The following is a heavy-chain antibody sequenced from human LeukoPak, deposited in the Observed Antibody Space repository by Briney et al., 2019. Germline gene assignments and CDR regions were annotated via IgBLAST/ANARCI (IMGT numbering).Heavy chain of an antibody. D-gene: IGHD3-22*01. J-gene: IGHJ4*02. V-gene: IGHV1-69*04. CDR1: GGTFTSYA. CDR3: ARGIYYDSSGYHWDY. CDR2: IIPILGIA. Sequence: ASVKVSCKASGGTFTSYAISWVRQAPGQGLEWMGRIIPILGIANYAQKFQGRVTITADKSTSTAYMELSSLRSEDTAVYYCARGIYYDSSGYHWDYWGQGTLVTVSS.